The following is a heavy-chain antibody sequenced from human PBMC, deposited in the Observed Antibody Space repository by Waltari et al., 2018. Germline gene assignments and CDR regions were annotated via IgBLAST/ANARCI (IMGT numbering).Heavy chain of an antibody. CDR3: ASGYYGMDV. CDR2: ISSSSSYI. J-gene: IGHJ6*02. CDR1: GFTFSSYS. V-gene: IGHV3-21*01. Sequence: EVQLVESGGGLVKPGGSLRLACAASGFTFSSYSMNWVRQAPGKGLECVSSISSSSSYIYYADSVKGRFTISIDNAKNSLYLQMNSLRAEDTAVYYCASGYYGMDVWGQGTTVSVSS.